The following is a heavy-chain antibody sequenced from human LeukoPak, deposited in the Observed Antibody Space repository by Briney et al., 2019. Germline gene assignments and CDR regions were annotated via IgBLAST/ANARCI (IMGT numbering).Heavy chain of an antibody. Sequence: PGGSLRLSCAASGFTFSSYSMNWVRQAPGKGLEWVSYISSSSTIYYADSVKGRFTISRDNAKNSLYLQMNSLRAEDTAVYYCASAGSVRYNSGWSVYMDVWGKGTTVTVSS. CDR3: ASAGSVRYNSGWSVYMDV. CDR2: ISSSSTI. J-gene: IGHJ6*03. D-gene: IGHD6-13*01. V-gene: IGHV3-48*04. CDR1: GFTFSSYS.